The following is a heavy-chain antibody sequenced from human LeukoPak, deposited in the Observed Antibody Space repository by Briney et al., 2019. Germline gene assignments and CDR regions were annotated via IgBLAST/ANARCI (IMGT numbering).Heavy chain of an antibody. Sequence: GGSLRLSCAASGFVFSTYWMSWVRQAPGKGLEWVANIKQDGSEKYYVDSVKGRFTISRDNAKNSLYLQMNSLRAEDTAVYYCARFNPYYFDYWGQGTLVTVSS. V-gene: IGHV3-7*01. CDR1: GFVFSTYW. CDR2: IKQDGSEK. CDR3: ARFNPYYFDY. J-gene: IGHJ4*02. D-gene: IGHD1-14*01.